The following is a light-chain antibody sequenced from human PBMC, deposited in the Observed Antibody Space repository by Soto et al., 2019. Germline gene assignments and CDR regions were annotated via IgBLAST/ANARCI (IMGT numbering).Light chain of an antibody. V-gene: IGKV1-9*01. Sequence: DIQLTQSPSFLSASVRDRVTITCRASQGISNYLAWFQQKPGRAPNLLIFGASTVQSGVPSRFSGSGSGTDFTLTISNLQPEDFATYYCQQLNAYPRTVGQGTRLEIK. CDR1: QGISNY. CDR3: QQLNAYPRT. J-gene: IGKJ5*01. CDR2: GAS.